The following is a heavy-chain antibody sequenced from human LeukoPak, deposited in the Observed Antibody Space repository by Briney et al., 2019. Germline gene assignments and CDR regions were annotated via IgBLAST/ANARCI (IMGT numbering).Heavy chain of an antibody. CDR2: INSDGSGT. CDR1: GFTFSSYW. V-gene: IGHV3-74*01. J-gene: IGHJ4*02. D-gene: IGHD3-10*01. CDR3: ARDLLPYGSGSYNDY. Sequence: GGSLRLSCAASGFTFSSYWMHWVRQAPGKGLVWVSRINSDGSGTTYADSVKGRFTISRDNAKNTLYLQMNSLRAEDTAVYYCARDLLPYGSGSYNDYWGQGTLVTVSS.